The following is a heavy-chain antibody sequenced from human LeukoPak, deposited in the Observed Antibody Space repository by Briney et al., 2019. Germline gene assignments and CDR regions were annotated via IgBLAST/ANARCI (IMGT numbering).Heavy chain of an antibody. V-gene: IGHV4-61*01. J-gene: IGHJ6*03. CDR3: ARVNSDCSNEICNVGYYYYMDV. CDR1: GGSISTSNYY. CDR2: VYYRGTT. D-gene: IGHD2-8*01. Sequence: SETLSLTCTVSGGSISTSNYYWSWLRQSPGKGLEWIGNVYYRGTTNYNPSLKNRVTIAVDTSKKQVSLKVTAMTAADTAVYYCARVNSDCSNEICNVGYYYYMDVWGKGTTVTVSS.